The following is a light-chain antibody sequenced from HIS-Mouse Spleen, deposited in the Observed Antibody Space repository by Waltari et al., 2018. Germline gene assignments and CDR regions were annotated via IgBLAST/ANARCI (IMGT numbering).Light chain of an antibody. J-gene: IGLJ2*01. V-gene: IGLV3-10*01. Sequence: SYELTQPPSVSVSPGQTARITCSGDALPKKYAYWYQQKSRQAPVLVIYEDSKRPSGIPERFSGSSSGTMATVTISGAQVEDEADYYCYSTDSSGNHRVFGGGTKLTVL. CDR1: ALPKKY. CDR2: EDS. CDR3: YSTDSSGNHRV.